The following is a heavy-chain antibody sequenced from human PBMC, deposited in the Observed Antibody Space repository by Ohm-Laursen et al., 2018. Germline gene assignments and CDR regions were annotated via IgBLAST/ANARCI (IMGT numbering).Heavy chain of an antibody. CDR3: AKERLPQRANALDI. CDR1: GFTVSSSY. CDR2: IYSNGNT. D-gene: IGHD2-15*01. J-gene: IGHJ3*02. V-gene: IGHV3-53*01. Sequence: SLRLSCAASGFTVSSSYMSWVRQAPGKGLEWVSVIYSNGNTYYADSVKGRFTISRDNSKNTLYLQMNSLRAEDTAVYYCAKERLPQRANALDIWGQGTMATVSS.